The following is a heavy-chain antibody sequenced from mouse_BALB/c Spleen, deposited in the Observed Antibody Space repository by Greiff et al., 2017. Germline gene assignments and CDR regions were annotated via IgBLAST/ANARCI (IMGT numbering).Heavy chain of an antibody. V-gene: IGHV1-80*01. CDR3: ARFGYDLPYAMDY. CDR2: IYPGDGDT. D-gene: IGHD2-2*01. Sequence: QVQLQQSGAELVRPGSSVKISCKASGYAFSSYWMNWVKQRPGQGLEWIGQIYPGDGDTNYNGKFKGKATLTADKSCSTAYMQLSSLTSEDSAVYFCARFGYDLPYAMDYWGQGTSVTVSS. J-gene: IGHJ4*01. CDR1: GYAFSSYW.